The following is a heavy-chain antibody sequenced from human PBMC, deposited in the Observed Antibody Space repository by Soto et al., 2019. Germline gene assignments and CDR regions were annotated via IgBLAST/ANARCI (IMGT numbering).Heavy chain of an antibody. Sequence: QLQLQESGPGLVKPSETLSLTCTVSGGSISSSSYYCGWIRQPPGTGLEWIGSIYYSGSTYYNPSLHSRVTISVDTSENKFSLKLSSVTVAYTAVYYCARHTRGYSGYENWGQGTMVNVSS. D-gene: IGHD5-12*01. CDR2: IYYSGST. CDR1: GGSISSSSYY. J-gene: IGHJ3*01. V-gene: IGHV4-39*01. CDR3: ARHTRGYSGYEN.